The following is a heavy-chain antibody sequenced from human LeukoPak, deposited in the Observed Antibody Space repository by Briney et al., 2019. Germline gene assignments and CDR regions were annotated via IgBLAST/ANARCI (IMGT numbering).Heavy chain of an antibody. Sequence: SGGSLRLSCAASGFTFTSYGMSWVRQAPGKGLEWVSGISGSGGSTYYADSVKGRFTISRDNAKNSVYLQMNSLRAEDTAVYYCASLALWSTSCCPFDSWGQGTLVTVSS. CDR2: ISGSGGST. D-gene: IGHD2-2*01. V-gene: IGHV3-23*01. CDR1: GFTFTSYG. CDR3: ASLALWSTSCCPFDS. J-gene: IGHJ4*02.